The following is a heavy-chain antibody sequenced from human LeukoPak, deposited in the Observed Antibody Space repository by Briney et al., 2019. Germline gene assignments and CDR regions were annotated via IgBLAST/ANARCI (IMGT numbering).Heavy chain of an antibody. J-gene: IGHJ3*02. CDR2: TYYRSKWYN. D-gene: IGHD2-15*01. CDR3: AREGCSGGSCYSGAFDI. CDR1: GDSVSSNSAA. Sequence: SQTLSLTCAIPGDSVSSNSAAWNWIRQSPSRGLEWLGRTYYRSKWYNDYAVSVKSRITINPDTSKNQFSLQLNSVTPEDTAVYYCAREGCSGGSCYSGAFDIWGQGTMVTVSS. V-gene: IGHV6-1*01.